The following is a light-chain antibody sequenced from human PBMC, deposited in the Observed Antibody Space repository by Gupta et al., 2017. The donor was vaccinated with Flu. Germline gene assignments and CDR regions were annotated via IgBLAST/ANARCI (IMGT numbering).Light chain of an antibody. CDR3: QQYGSSSWT. V-gene: IGKV3-20*01. CDR2: GAS. J-gene: IGKJ1*01. CDR1: QSVSSSY. Sequence: GTLSLSPGERATLSCRASQSVSSSYLAWYQQKPDQAPRLLIYGASSRATGIPDRFSGSGSGTDFTLTISRLEPEDFAVYYCQQYGSSSWTFGQGTKVEIK.